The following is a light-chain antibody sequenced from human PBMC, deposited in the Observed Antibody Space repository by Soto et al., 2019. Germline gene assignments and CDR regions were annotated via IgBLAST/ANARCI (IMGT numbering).Light chain of an antibody. J-gene: IGKJ1*01. CDR3: QQYYSTPPWT. V-gene: IGKV1-27*01. Sequence: DIQMTQSPSSLSAFVGDTVTITCRASQDISNFLAWYQQKPGKVPKLLIYAASTLQSGVPSRFSGSGSGTDFTLTISSLQPEDVATYYCQQYYSTPPWTFGQGTKVEIK. CDR1: QDISNF. CDR2: AAS.